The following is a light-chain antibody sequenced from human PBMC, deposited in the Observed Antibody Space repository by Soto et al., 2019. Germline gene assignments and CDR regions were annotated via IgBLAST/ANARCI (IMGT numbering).Light chain of an antibody. V-gene: IGKV3-15*01. CDR2: GAF. CDR1: QSVRSN. Sequence: EIVMTQSPVTRSVSPGERVTLSCRASQSVRSNVAWYQQKPGQAPRLLIYGAFTRATGIPARFSGTGSGTDFTLTISSLEPEDFAVYYCQQYGSSPGTFGQGTKV. J-gene: IGKJ1*01. CDR3: QQYGSSPGT.